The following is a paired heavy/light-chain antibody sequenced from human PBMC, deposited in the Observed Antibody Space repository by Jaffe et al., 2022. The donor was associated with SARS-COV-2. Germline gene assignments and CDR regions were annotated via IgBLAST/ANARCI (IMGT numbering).Light chain of an antibody. J-gene: IGLJ2*01. Sequence: QTVVTQEPSFSVSPGGTVTLTCGLSSGSVSTSNYPSWYQQTPGQAPRTLIYTTHTRPSGVPDRFSGSILGNKAALTITGAQADDESDYYCLLYMGGGISLFGGGTKLTVL. CDR3: LLYMGGGISL. CDR2: TTH. CDR1: SGSVSTSNY. V-gene: IGLV8-61*01.
Heavy chain of an antibody. J-gene: IGHJ4*01. CDR3: ARATPPVSVADFAFHFDY. CDR1: GGSVNSDIYY. D-gene: IGHD6-19*01. Sequence: QVQLQESGPRQVKPSETLSLTCAVSGGSVNSDIYYWSWVRQPPGKGLESIGYIYNSGSTNYNPSLKSRVTISVDSSKNQFSLELSSVTAADTAFYYCARATPPVSVADFAFHFDYWGHGTLVTVSS. V-gene: IGHV4-61*01. CDR2: IYNSGST.